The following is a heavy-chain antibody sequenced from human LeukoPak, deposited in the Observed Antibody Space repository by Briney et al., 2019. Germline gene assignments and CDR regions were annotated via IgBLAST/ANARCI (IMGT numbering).Heavy chain of an antibody. CDR1: GGTFSSYA. CDR2: TIPIFGTA. Sequence: SVKVSCKASGGTFSSYAISWVRQAPGQGLEWMGGTIPIFGTANYAQKFQGRVTITTDESTSTAYMELSSLRSEDTAVYYCARSPFTLDSSGYVRDYWGQGTLVTVSS. V-gene: IGHV1-69*05. J-gene: IGHJ4*02. CDR3: ARSPFTLDSSGYVRDY. D-gene: IGHD3-22*01.